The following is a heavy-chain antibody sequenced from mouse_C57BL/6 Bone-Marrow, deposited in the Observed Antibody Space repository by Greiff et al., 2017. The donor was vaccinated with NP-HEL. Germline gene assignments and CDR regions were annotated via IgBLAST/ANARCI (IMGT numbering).Heavy chain of an antibody. J-gene: IGHJ4*01. CDR1: YTFSRRVH. CDR3: SEDSAVYYCAPANWDRYYAMDY. Sequence: QVQLQQSGPELARPWASVKISCQAFYTFSRRVHFAIRDTNSWMRWVKQRPGQGLGWIGAIYPGNGDTSYNPKFKGKATLTADKSSSRAYMQLSSLTSEDSAVYYCAPANWDRYYAMDYWGQGTSVTVSS. CDR2: GQGLGWIG. D-gene: IGHD4-1*01. V-gene: IGHV1-87*01.